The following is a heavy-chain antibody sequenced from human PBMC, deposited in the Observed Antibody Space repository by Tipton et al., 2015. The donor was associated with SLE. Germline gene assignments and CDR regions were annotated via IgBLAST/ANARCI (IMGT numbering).Heavy chain of an antibody. CDR1: GFTFSSYW. V-gene: IGHV3-74*01. J-gene: IGHJ4*02. CDR2: IKSDGSSI. D-gene: IGHD5-24*01. Sequence: GSLRLSCAASGFTFSSYWIHWVRQAPGKGLVWVSRIKSDGSSIKYADSVKGRFTTSTDKAKKTVYLQMNSLRAEDTAVYYCARDSDGYPDYWGQGTLVTVSS. CDR3: ARDSDGYPDY.